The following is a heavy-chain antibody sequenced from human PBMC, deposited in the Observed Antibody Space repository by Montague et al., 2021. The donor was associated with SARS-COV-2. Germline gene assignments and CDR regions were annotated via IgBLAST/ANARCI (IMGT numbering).Heavy chain of an antibody. CDR2: IFYSGXT. D-gene: IGHD3-10*01. Sequence: SETLSLTCTVSGGSISSSSYYWGWIRQPPGKGLEWIGSIFYSGXTXYXXXXKSRVTISVDTSKNQFYLKLSSVTAADTAVYYCASMVRAQVYYFDYWGQGTLVTVSS. CDR3: ASMVRAQVYYFDY. J-gene: IGHJ4*02. V-gene: IGHV4-39*01. CDR1: GGSISSSSYY.